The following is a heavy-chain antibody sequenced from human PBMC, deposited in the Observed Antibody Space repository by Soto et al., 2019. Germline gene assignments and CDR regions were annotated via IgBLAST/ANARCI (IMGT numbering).Heavy chain of an antibody. Sequence: PGGSLRLSCAASGFTFSSYAMSWVRQALGKGLEWVSAISGSGGSTYYADSVKGRFTISRDNSKNTLYLQMNSLRAEDTAVYYCAKDLLLFGVFYFDYWGQGILVTVSS. V-gene: IGHV3-23*01. CDR2: ISGSGGST. CDR3: AKDLLLFGVFYFDY. D-gene: IGHD2-21*01. J-gene: IGHJ4*02. CDR1: GFTFSSYA.